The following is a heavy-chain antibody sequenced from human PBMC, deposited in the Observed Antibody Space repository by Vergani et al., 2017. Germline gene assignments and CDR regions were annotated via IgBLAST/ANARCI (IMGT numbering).Heavy chain of an antibody. D-gene: IGHD3-22*01. V-gene: IGHV4-39*07. CDR2: IYYSGST. J-gene: IGHJ6*02. CDR3: AXDSGNYYDSSGSSTYYYYGMDV. CDR1: GGSISSRSHY. Sequence: QLQLQESGPGLVKPSETLSLTCTVSGGSISSRSHYWGWIRQPPGKGLEWIGSIYYSGSTYYNPSLKGRVTISVDTSKNQFSLKLSSVTAADTAVYYCAXDSGNYYDSSGSSTYYYYGMDVWGQGTTVTVSS.